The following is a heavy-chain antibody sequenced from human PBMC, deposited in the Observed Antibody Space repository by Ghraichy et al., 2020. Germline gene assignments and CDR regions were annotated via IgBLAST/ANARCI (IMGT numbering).Heavy chain of an antibody. V-gene: IGHV1-3*01. CDR3: ARGAVLTGIVGATWVWREDYYYMDV. CDR1: GYTFTSYA. D-gene: IGHD1-26*01. CDR2: INAGNGNT. J-gene: IGHJ6*03. Sequence: ASVTVSCKASGYTFTSYAMHWVRQAPGQRLEWMGWINAGNGNTKYSQKFQGRVTITRDTSASTAYMELSSLRSEDTAVYYCARGAVLTGIVGATWVWREDYYYMDVWGKGTTVTVSS.